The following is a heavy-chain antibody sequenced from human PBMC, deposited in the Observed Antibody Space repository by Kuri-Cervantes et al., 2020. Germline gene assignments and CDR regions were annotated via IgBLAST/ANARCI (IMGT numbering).Heavy chain of an antibody. Sequence: GGSLRLSCAASGFTFSSYAMSWVRQAPGKGLEWVSAISGSGGSTYYADSVKGRFTIPRDNSKNTLYLQMNSLRAEDTAVYYCAKDSITMVRGVGGWFDPWGQGTLVTVSS. CDR2: ISGSGGST. D-gene: IGHD3-10*01. V-gene: IGHV3-23*01. J-gene: IGHJ5*02. CDR3: AKDSITMVRGVGGWFDP. CDR1: GFTFSSYA.